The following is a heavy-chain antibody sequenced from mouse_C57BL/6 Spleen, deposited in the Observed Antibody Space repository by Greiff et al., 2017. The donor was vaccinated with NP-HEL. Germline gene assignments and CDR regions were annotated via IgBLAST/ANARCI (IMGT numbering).Heavy chain of an antibody. V-gene: IGHV5-4*01. CDR2: ISDGGSYT. Sequence: EVQLQESGGGLVKPGGSLKLSCAASGFTFSSYAMSWVRQTPEKRLEWVATISDGGSYTYYPDNVKGRFTISRDNAKNNLYLQMSHLKSEDTAMYYCARSCYDGYYVDYFDYWGQGTTLTVSS. CDR1: GFTFSSYA. J-gene: IGHJ2*01. CDR3: ARSCYDGYYVDYFDY. D-gene: IGHD2-3*01.